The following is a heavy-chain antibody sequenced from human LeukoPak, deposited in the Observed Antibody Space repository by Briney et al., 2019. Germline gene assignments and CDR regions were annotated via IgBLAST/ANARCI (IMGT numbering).Heavy chain of an antibody. CDR1: GFSFSSYA. V-gene: IGHV3-30*04. CDR3: AREGKYTSTWPVDH. CDR2: ISYDGNDK. J-gene: IGHJ4*02. Sequence: GGSLRLSCAASGFSFSSYAMHWVRQAPGKGLEWVAFISYDGNDKYYTDSVKGRFTISRDNSKKTLSVQMNSLRVEDTALYYCAREGKYTSTWPVDHWGQGTLVTVSS. D-gene: IGHD6-19*01.